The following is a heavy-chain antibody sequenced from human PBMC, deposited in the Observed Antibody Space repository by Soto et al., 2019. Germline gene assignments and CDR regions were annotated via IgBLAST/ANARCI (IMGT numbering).Heavy chain of an antibody. CDR1: GFTFSSYA. Sequence: EVQLLESGGGLVQPGGSLRLSCAASGFTFSSYAMSWVRQAPGKGLEWVSAISGSGGSTYYADSVKGRFTISRDNSKNNLYLQMNSLGAEDTAVYYCAKGARIAAAGTPARGGAVYDSDYWGQGTLVTVS. D-gene: IGHD6-13*01. CDR3: AKGARIAAAGTPARGGAVYDSDY. V-gene: IGHV3-23*01. CDR2: ISGSGGST. J-gene: IGHJ4*02.